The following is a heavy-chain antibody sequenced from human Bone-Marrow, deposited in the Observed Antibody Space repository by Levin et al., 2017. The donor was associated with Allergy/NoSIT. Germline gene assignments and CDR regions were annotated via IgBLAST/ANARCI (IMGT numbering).Heavy chain of an antibody. V-gene: IGHV3-9*01. CDR3: AKDILSGPYDSSGYTDGFDY. Sequence: LSLTCAASGFTFDDYAMHWVRQAPGKGLEWVSGISWNSGSIGYADSVKGRFTISRDNAKNSLYLQMNSLRAEDTALYYCAKDILSGPYDSSGYTDGFDYWGQGTLVTVSS. CDR2: ISWNSGSI. CDR1: GFTFDDYA. J-gene: IGHJ4*02. D-gene: IGHD3-22*01.